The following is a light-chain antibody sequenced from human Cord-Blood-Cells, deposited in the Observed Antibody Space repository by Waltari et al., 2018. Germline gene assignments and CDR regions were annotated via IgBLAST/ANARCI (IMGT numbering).Light chain of an antibody. CDR2: DVS. J-gene: IGLJ2*01. CDR3: SSYTSSSTLV. V-gene: IGLV2-14*01. Sequence: QSALTQPASVSGSPGQSITISCTGTSSDVGGYNYVSWYQQHPGKAPKLMIYDVSNRSAGVSNRIACSKSGNTASLTISGLQAEDDADYYCSSYTSSSTLVFGGGTKLTVL. CDR1: SSDVGGYNY.